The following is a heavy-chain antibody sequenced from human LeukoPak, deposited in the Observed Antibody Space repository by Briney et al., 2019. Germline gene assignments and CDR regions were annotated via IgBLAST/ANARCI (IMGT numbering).Heavy chain of an antibody. CDR2: ISYDGSNK. CDR1: GFTFSSYG. J-gene: IGHJ4*02. D-gene: IGHD5-18*01. Sequence: PGRSLRFSCAASGFTFSSYGMHGVRQAPGKGLEWVAVISYDGSNKYYADSVKGRFTISRDNSKNTLYLQMNSLRAEDTAVYYCAKGEWIQLWFGDYWGQGTLVTVSS. CDR3: AKGEWIQLWFGDY. V-gene: IGHV3-30*18.